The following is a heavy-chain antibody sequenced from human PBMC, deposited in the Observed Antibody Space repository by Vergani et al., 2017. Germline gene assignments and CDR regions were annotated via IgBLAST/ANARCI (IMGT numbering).Heavy chain of an antibody. V-gene: IGHV3-33*01. CDR1: GFTFNQYG. J-gene: IGHJ5*02. CDR2: TWYDGNNK. CDR3: AGDLRLLYNRFYP. Sequence: QVQLVESGGGVVQPGRSLRLSCAASGFTFNQYGMHWVRQAPGKGREWVAVTWYDGNNKQYADSVKGRVTISRDNYKSTMYLQMNSLRDEDTGVYYCAGDLRLLYNRFYPWGQGTLVTGSS. D-gene: IGHD1-14*01.